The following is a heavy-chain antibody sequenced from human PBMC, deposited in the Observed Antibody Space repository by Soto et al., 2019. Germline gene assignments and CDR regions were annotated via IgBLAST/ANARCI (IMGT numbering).Heavy chain of an antibody. CDR2: IRNKPTSYTT. CDR3: ARDTDGNPDY. Sequence: EVQLVESGGGLVQRGGSLRLSCAASGFSLSDHYMDWVRQAPGKGLEWIGLIRNKPTSYTTEYAASVKGRFTISRDDSENSLYLQMNSLKTEDTAVYYCARDTDGNPDYWGQGTLVTVSS. V-gene: IGHV3-72*01. CDR1: GFSLSDHY. D-gene: IGHD2-15*01. J-gene: IGHJ4*02.